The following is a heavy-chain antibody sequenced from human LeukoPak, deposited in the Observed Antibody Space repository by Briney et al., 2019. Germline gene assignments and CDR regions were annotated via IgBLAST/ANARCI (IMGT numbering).Heavy chain of an antibody. CDR3: ARVIAAAGAFDI. D-gene: IGHD6-13*01. CDR2: IYSGGST. J-gene: IGHJ3*02. CDR1: GFTVSSNY. Sequence: GGSLRLSCAASGFTVSSNYMSWVRQAPRKGLEWVSVIYSGGSTYYADSVKGRFTISRDNSKNTLYLQMNSLRAEDTAVYYCARVIAAAGAFDIWGQGTMVTVSS. V-gene: IGHV3-53*01.